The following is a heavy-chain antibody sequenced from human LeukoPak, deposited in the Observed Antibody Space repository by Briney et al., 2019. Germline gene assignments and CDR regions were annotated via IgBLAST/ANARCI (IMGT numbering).Heavy chain of an antibody. Sequence: GGSLRLSCAASGFTFNTYAMNWVRQAPGKGLERVSAISGSGGTTYYADSVKGRFTISRDNSNHMLYLQMNSLIAEDTAIYYCAKDDDWLRFEHWGRGTPVSVSS. V-gene: IGHV3-23*01. CDR1: GFTFNTYA. D-gene: IGHD5-12*01. J-gene: IGHJ4*02. CDR2: ISGSGGTT. CDR3: AKDDDWLRFEH.